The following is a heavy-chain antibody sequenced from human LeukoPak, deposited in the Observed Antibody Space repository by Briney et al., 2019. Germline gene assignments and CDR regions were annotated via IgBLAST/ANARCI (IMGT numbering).Heavy chain of an antibody. V-gene: IGHV3-7*01. CDR1: GFTLSSYW. Sequence: GGSLRLSCAASGFTLSSYWMSWVRQAPGKGLEWVANIKQDGSEKYYVDSVKGRFTISRDNAKNSLYLQMNSLRAEDTAVYYCARGQYSGYVYYFDYWGQGTLVTVSS. CDR2: IKQDGSEK. J-gene: IGHJ4*02. D-gene: IGHD5-12*01. CDR3: ARGQYSGYVYYFDY.